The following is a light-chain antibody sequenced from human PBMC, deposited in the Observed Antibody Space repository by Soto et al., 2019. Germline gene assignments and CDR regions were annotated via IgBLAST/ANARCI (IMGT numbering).Light chain of an antibody. Sequence: VLTLSPATRSLSPGERATLSCRASQSGSSYLAWYQQKPGQAPRLLIYRASSRATGIPDRFSGSGSGTDFTLTISRLEPEDFAVYYCQQYGSSPPWTFGQGTKVDIK. CDR1: QSGSSY. V-gene: IGKV3-20*01. CDR3: QQYGSSPPWT. J-gene: IGKJ1*01. CDR2: RAS.